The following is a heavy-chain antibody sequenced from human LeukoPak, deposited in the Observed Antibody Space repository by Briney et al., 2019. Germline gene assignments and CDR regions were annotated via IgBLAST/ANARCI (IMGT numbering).Heavy chain of an antibody. Sequence: ASVKVSCKASGYTFTSYGISWVRQAPGQGLEWMGWTSAYNGNTNYAQKLQGRVTMTTDPSTSTAYMELRSLRSDDTAVYYCASSNYYDSSGSWEFDYWGQGTLVTVSS. CDR3: ASSNYYDSSGSWEFDY. V-gene: IGHV1-18*01. CDR1: GYTFTSYG. D-gene: IGHD3-22*01. CDR2: TSAYNGNT. J-gene: IGHJ4*02.